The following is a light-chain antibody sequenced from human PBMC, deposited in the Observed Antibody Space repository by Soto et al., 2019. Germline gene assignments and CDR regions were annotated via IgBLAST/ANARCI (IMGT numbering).Light chain of an antibody. V-gene: IGKV3-20*01. Sequence: IVLTQSPGTLSLFPGERATLSCRASQSISGIYLAWYQQKPGQPPRLLMYAASSRASGIPDRFSGSGSGTDFTLTISRLEPEDFAVYYCQQSASSPSTFGQGTRLEIK. CDR3: QQSASSPST. CDR2: AAS. J-gene: IGKJ5*01. CDR1: QSISGIY.